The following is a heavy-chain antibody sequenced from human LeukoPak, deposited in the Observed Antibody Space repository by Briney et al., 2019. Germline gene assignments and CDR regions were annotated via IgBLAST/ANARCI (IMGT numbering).Heavy chain of an antibody. Sequence: SETLSLTCAVYGGSFSGYYWSWIRQPPGKGLEWIGELYHSGTTNYNPSLKSRVTISVDTSKNQFSLKLSSVTAADTAVYYCAREGRGYRGYSSSCPFDYWGQGTLVTVSS. D-gene: IGHD6-13*01. CDR2: LYHSGTT. J-gene: IGHJ4*02. CDR3: AREGRGYRGYSSSCPFDY. CDR1: GGSFSGYY. V-gene: IGHV4-34*01.